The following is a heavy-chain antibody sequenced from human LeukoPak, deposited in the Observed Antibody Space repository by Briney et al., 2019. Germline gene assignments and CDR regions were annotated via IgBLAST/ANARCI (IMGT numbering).Heavy chain of an antibody. CDR2: ISSSSSYI. V-gene: IGHV3-21*01. CDR1: GFTFSSYS. CDR3: AKVPQYYYGSGSYYDYYFDY. J-gene: IGHJ4*02. D-gene: IGHD3-10*01. Sequence: VGSLRLSCAASGFTFSSYSMNWVRQAPGKGLEWVSSISSSSSYIYYADSVKGRFTISRDNSKNTLYLQMNSLRAEDTAVYYCAKVPQYYYGSGSYYDYYFDYWGQGTLVTVSS.